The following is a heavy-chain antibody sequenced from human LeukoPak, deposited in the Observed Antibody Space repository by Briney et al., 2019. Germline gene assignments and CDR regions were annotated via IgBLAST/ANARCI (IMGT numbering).Heavy chain of an antibody. J-gene: IGHJ4*02. V-gene: IGHV4-30-4*01. Sequence: SQTLSLTRTVSGGSISSGDYYWSWIRQPPGKGLEWIGYIYHSGSTYYNPSLKSRVTISVDTSKNQFSLKLSSVTAADTAVYHCARGPDSSGYYYFDYWGQGTLVTVSS. CDR2: IYHSGST. CDR1: GGSISSGDYY. CDR3: ARGPDSSGYYYFDY. D-gene: IGHD3-22*01.